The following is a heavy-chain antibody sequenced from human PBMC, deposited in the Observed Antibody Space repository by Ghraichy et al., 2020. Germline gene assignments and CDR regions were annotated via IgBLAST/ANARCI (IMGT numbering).Heavy chain of an antibody. CDR3: AREDCSGGICSDFDY. V-gene: IGHV4-34*01. CDR1: VGTFSGYY. D-gene: IGHD2-15*01. Sequence: TLSLTCAVYVGTFSGYYWSWIRQPPGKGLEWIGEINPSGSTNYNPSLKSRVTMSVDTSKNQFSLKLSSVTAADTAVYYCAREDCSGGICSDFDYWGQGTLVTVSS. CDR2: INPSGST. J-gene: IGHJ4*02.